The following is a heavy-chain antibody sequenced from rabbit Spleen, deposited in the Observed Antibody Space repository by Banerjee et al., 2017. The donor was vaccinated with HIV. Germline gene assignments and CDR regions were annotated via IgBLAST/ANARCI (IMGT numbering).Heavy chain of an antibody. Sequence: QEQLEESGGDLVKPGASLTLTCTASGFSFSSSYWICWVRQAPGKGLEWIACIYAGSSGATYYASWAKGRFTISKSSSTTVTLQMTSLTAADTATYFCARRNGGVSYAWDFWGPGTLVTVS. D-gene: IGHD6-1*01. V-gene: IGHV1S45*01. CDR1: GFSFSSSYW. J-gene: IGHJ6*01. CDR3: ARRNGGVSYAWDF. CDR2: IYAGSSGAT.